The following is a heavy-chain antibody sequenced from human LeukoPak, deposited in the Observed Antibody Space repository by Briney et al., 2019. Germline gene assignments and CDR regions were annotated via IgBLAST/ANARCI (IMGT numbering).Heavy chain of an antibody. CDR1: GFTFSSYA. D-gene: IGHD1/OR15-1a*01. J-gene: IGHJ4*02. Sequence: GRSLRLSCATSGFTFSSYAMHWVRQAPGKGLEWVALISYDGINQYYADSVKGRFIISRDNSKSTLYLQLNSLRLEDTAVYYCTLTTFGVVYYFDYWGQGTLVTVSS. CDR2: ISYDGINQ. V-gene: IGHV3-30*04. CDR3: TLTTFGVVYYFDY.